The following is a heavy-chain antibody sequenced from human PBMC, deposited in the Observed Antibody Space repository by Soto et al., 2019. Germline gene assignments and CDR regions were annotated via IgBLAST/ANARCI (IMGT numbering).Heavy chain of an antibody. CDR1: GFTISDNY. V-gene: IGHV3-15*01. CDR3: ITDPYYDFWSGYQFDF. J-gene: IGHJ4*02. Sequence: GSLRLSCAASGFTISDNYMSWIRQAPGKGLEWVGRIKNKTDGGITDYPAPVRDRFTVSRDDSRSTLYLQMTSLKTEDTAMYYCITDPYYDFWSGYQFDFWGQRTLVTVSS. CDR2: IKNKTDGGIT. D-gene: IGHD3-3*01.